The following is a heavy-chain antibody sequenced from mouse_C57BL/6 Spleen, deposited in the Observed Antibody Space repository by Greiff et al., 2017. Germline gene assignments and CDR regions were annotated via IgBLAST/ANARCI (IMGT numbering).Heavy chain of an antibody. CDR2: IWSGGST. CDR1: GFSLTSYG. D-gene: IGHD2-4*01. J-gene: IGHJ4*01. CDR3: ARNGDYDGYYYAMDY. Sequence: QVQLQQSGPGLVQPSQSLSITCTVSGFSLTSYGVPWVRQSPGKGLEWLGVIWSGGSTDYNAAFISRLSISKDNSKIQVFFKMNSLQADDTAIYFCARNGDYDGYYYAMDYWGQGTSVTVSS. V-gene: IGHV2-2*01.